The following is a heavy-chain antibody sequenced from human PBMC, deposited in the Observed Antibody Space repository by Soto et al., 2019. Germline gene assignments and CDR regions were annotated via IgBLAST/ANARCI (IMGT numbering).Heavy chain of an antibody. J-gene: IGHJ4*02. D-gene: IGHD6-13*01. CDR1: GFTFSSYA. V-gene: IGHV3-64*01. CDR3: ARTYSSSEYYFDY. CDR2: ISSNGGST. Sequence: EVQLVESGGGLVQPGGSLRLSCAASGFTFSSYAMHWVRQAPGKGLEYVSAISSNGGSTYYANSVKGRFTISRDNSKNPLSLQMGSLRAEDMAVDYCARTYSSSEYYFDYWGQGTLVTVSS.